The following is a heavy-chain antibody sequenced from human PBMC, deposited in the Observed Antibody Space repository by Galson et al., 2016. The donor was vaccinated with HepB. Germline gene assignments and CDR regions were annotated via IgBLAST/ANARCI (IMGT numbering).Heavy chain of an antibody. CDR2: ISTYSGNT. V-gene: IGHV1-18*01. CDR3: ARDVQYRFDS. Sequence: SVKVSCKASGYTFTTSGISWVRQAPGQGLEWMGWISTYSGNTKYAQKFQGGLTLTTDSSTTTAYMELRGLRFDGTALYYCARDVQYRFDSWGQGTLVTVSS. J-gene: IGHJ4*02. CDR1: GYTFTTSG. D-gene: IGHD2/OR15-2a*01.